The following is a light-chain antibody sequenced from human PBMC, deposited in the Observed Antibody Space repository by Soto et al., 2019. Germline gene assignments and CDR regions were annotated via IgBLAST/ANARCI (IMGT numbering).Light chain of an antibody. V-gene: IGLV1-51*01. J-gene: IGLJ1*01. CDR1: SSNIGNNY. Sequence: QSVLTQPPSVSAAPGQKVTISCSGSSSNIGNNYVSWYQQLPVTAPKLLIYDNNKRPSGIPARLSGSKSGTSANLGITGLQTKYEAEYYCGPWDSSLSAYGFGTGTKVTVL. CDR3: GPWDSSLSAYG. CDR2: DNN.